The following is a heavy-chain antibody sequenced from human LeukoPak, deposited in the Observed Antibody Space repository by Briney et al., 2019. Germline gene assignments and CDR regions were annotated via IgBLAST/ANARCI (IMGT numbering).Heavy chain of an antibody. CDR1: GFTFSSYA. CDR2: ISGSGGST. V-gene: IGHV3-23*01. J-gene: IGHJ4*02. Sequence: GGSLRLSCAASGFTFSSYAMSRVRQAPGKGLEWVSAISGSGGSTYYADSVKGRFTISRDNSKNTLYLQMNSLRAEDTAVYYCAKQPKYGSGSFFDYWGQGTLVTVSS. CDR3: AKQPKYGSGSFFDY. D-gene: IGHD3-10*01.